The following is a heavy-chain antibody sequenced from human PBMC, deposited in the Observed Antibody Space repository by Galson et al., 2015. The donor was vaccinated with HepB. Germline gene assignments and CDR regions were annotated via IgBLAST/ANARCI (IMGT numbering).Heavy chain of an antibody. CDR1: GFTFSSYS. CDR3: ASFWGQLLSYYYYGMDV. J-gene: IGHJ6*02. Sequence: SLRLSCAASGFTFSSYSMNWVRQAPGKGLEWVSYISSSSSTIYYADSVKGRFTISRDNAKNSLYLQMNSLRDEDTAVYYCASFWGQLLSYYYYGMDVWGQGTTVTVSS. D-gene: IGHD2-2*01. CDR2: ISSSSSTI. V-gene: IGHV3-48*02.